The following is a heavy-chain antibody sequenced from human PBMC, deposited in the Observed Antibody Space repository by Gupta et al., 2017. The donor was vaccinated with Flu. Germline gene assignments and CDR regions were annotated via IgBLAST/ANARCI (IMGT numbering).Heavy chain of an antibody. Sequence: QVQLVQSGGEVKKPGSSVKVSCKASGGTFNNYAISWVRQAPGQGLEWMGGIIPIGAAANYAQKFKGRVTIKAYRYKRTYFMEVTSLRSQDTAVYSCGRGAVQLGFDYWGQGTLVTVSS. V-gene: IGHV1-69*06. J-gene: IGHJ4*02. D-gene: IGHD5-18*01. CDR1: GGTFNNYA. CDR3: GRGAVQLGFDY. CDR2: IIPIGAAA.